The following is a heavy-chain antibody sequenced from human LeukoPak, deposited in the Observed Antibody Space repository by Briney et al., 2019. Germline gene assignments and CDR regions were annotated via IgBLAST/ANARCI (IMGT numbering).Heavy chain of an antibody. D-gene: IGHD4-17*01. CDR3: AKDLGYGDYSVFDY. CDR1: GFTFSSYG. V-gene: IGHV3-23*01. CDR2: ISGSGGST. Sequence: GGSLRLSCAVSGFTFSSYGMSWIRQAPGKGLEWVSIISGSGGSTYYADSVKGRFTISRDNSKNTLYLQMNSLRAEDTAVYYCAKDLGYGDYSVFDYWGQGTLVTVS. J-gene: IGHJ4*02.